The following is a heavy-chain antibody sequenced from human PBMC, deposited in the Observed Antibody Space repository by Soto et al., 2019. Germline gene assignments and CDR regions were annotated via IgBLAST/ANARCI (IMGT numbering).Heavy chain of an antibody. CDR3: ARLSGCSSTSCYTHMDV. CDR1: GYSLTSYW. CDR2: IYPGDSDT. J-gene: IGHJ6*02. V-gene: IGHV5-51*01. Sequence: PXESLKISFKGSGYSLTSYWIGWVRQIPGKGLEWMGIIYPGDSDTRYSPSFQGQVTISADKSISTAYLQWSSLKASDTAMYYCARLSGCSSTSCYTHMDVWGQGATVTVSS. D-gene: IGHD2-2*02.